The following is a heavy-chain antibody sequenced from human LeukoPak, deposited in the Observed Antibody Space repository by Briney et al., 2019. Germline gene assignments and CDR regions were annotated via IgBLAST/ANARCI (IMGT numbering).Heavy chain of an antibody. V-gene: IGHV3-74*01. CDR1: GFISSSYW. CDR3: ARGGYCSSTSCDPYNWFDP. J-gene: IGHJ5*02. D-gene: IGHD2-2*01. CDR2: INTDGFST. Sequence: PGGSLRLSCAASGFISSSYWMHWVRQPPGKGLVYIACINTDGFSTNYADSVKGRFTISRDNAKNTLYLQMNSLRAEDTAVYYCARGGYCSSTSCDPYNWFDPWGQGSLVTVSS.